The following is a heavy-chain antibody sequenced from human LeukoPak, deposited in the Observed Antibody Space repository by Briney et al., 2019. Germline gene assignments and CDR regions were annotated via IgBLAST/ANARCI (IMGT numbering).Heavy chain of an antibody. Sequence: GGSLRLSCAASGFTFSSYAMSWVRQAPGKGLEWVSAISGSGGSTYYADSVKGRFTISRDNSKNTLYLQMNSLRAEDTAVYYCAKGRDFWSGYYNYFDYWGQGTLVTVS. CDR3: AKGRDFWSGYYNYFDY. V-gene: IGHV3-23*01. CDR2: ISGSGGST. CDR1: GFTFSSYA. D-gene: IGHD3-3*01. J-gene: IGHJ4*02.